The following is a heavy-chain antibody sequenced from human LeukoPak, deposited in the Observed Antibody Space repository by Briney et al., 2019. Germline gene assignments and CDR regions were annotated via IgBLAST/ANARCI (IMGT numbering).Heavy chain of an antibody. CDR2: IYSGGSP. V-gene: IGHV3-53*01. CDR1: GFTFSTNY. J-gene: IGHJ4*02. CDR3: ARDLNYYDSSGYGH. D-gene: IGHD3-22*01. Sequence: GGSLRLSCAASGFTFSTNYMSWARQAPGKGLEWVSVIYSGGSPYYADSVKGRFTISRDNSKNTPYLQMNSLRAEDTAVYYCARDLNYYDSSGYGHWGQGTLVTVSS.